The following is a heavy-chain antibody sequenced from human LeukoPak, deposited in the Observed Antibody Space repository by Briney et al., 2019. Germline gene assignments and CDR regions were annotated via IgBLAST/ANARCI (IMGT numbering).Heavy chain of an antibody. CDR1: GYIFNNYG. Sequence: GASVKVSCKASGYIFNNYGISWVRQAPGQGLEWMGWISVDSGNTHYAQKVQGRVTMTTDTSTSTAYMELRSLKSDDTGVYYCAREKSDYSSGWFYYNGLAVWGQGTAVTVSS. CDR2: ISVDSGNT. J-gene: IGHJ6*02. CDR3: AREKSDYSSGWFYYNGLAV. D-gene: IGHD6-19*01. V-gene: IGHV1-18*01.